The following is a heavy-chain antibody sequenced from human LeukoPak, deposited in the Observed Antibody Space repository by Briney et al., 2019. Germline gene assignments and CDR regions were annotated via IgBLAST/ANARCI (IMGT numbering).Heavy chain of an antibody. CDR3: SRLGESSGCSTFDY. V-gene: IGHV3-66*04. J-gene: IGHJ4*02. CDR1: GFTFSNAW. Sequence: PGGSLRLSCAAPGFTFSNAWMSWVRQAPGKGLEWVSVIYSGGSTYYADSVKGRFTISRDNPKNTLYLQMNSLRAEDTAVYYCSRLGESSGCSTFDYWGQGTLVTVSS. CDR2: IYSGGST. D-gene: IGHD3-22*01.